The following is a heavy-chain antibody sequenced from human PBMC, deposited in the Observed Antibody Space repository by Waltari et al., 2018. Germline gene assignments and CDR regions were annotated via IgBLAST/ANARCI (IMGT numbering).Heavy chain of an antibody. V-gene: IGHV4-38-2*02. D-gene: IGHD1-26*01. Sequence: QVQLQESGPGLVKPSETLALACSVSGYSINSGYYRGWIRTPPGKSLEWISSFYYSGSTYYNPSLSSRVTISLDTSKNQLSLRMNSVTAADTALYYCARRRPGSSQRADAYDIWGQGLMVTVSS. CDR3: ARRRPGSSQRADAYDI. CDR2: FYYSGST. CDR1: GYSINSGYY. J-gene: IGHJ3*02.